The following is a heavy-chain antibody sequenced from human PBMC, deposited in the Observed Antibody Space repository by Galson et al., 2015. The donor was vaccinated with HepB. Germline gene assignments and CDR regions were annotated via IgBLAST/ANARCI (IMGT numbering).Heavy chain of an antibody. D-gene: IGHD6-13*01. J-gene: IGHJ4*02. CDR2: ISSSSSYT. V-gene: IGHV3-11*03. CDR1: GFTFSDYY. Sequence: GSLRLSCAASGFTFSDYYMSWIRQAPGKGLEWVSYISSSSSYTNYADSVKGRFTISRDNAKNSLYLQMNSLRAEDTAVYYCARMGSSRVADYWGQGTLVTVSS. CDR3: ARMGSSRVADY.